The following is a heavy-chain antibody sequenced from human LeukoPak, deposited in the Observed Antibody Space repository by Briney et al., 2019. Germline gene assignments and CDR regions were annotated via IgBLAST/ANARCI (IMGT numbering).Heavy chain of an antibody. V-gene: IGHV4-34*01. CDR3: ARDWEGYAFDI. CDR1: GGSFSGYY. D-gene: IGHD1-26*01. J-gene: IGHJ3*02. CDR2: INHSGST. Sequence: PSETLSLTCAVYGGSFSGYYWSWIRQPPGKGLEWIGEINHSGSTNYNPSLKSRVTISVDTSKNQLSLKLSSVTAADTAVYYCARDWEGYAFDIWGQGTMVTVSS.